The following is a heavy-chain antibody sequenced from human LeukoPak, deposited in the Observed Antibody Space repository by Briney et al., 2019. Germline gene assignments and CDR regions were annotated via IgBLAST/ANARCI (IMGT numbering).Heavy chain of an antibody. CDR2: ISSTSSSV. D-gene: IGHD3-9*01. J-gene: IGHJ4*02. Sequence: GGSLRLSCAASGFTFSSYAMSWVRQAPGKGLEWISYISSTSSSVYYADSVKGRFTISRDNAKNSLYLQMNSLRAEDTAVYYCARDLGYFDFTPDYWGQGTLVTVSS. CDR3: ARDLGYFDFTPDY. CDR1: GFTFSSYA. V-gene: IGHV3-48*04.